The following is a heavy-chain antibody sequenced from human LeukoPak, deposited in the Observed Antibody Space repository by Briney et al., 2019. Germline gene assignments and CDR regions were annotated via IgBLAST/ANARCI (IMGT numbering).Heavy chain of an antibody. CDR3: TKLRGSSDYDGTFDY. CDR1: GFTFSSYS. Sequence: GGSLRLSCAASGFTFSSYSMSWVRQAPGKGLEWVSIISDSGANTYYADSVRGRFTISRDNSKNTLYLQMSRLRAEDTAVYYCTKLRGSSDYDGTFDYWGQGTLVTVSS. D-gene: IGHD3-22*01. V-gene: IGHV3-23*01. J-gene: IGHJ4*02. CDR2: ISDSGANT.